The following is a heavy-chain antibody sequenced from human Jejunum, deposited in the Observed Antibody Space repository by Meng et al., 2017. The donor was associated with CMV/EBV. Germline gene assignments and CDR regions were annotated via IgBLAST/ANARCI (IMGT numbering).Heavy chain of an antibody. J-gene: IGHJ4*02. CDR3: ARGGTSGFDY. V-gene: IGHV7-4-1*02. Sequence: VSCKASGYSFTTYAINWVRQAPGQGLEWMGWINTNTGNPTYAQGFTGRFVFSLDTSVNTAYLQISSLKAEDTAVYYCARGGTSGFDYWGQGTLVTVSS. CDR2: INTNTGNP. CDR1: GYSFTTYA.